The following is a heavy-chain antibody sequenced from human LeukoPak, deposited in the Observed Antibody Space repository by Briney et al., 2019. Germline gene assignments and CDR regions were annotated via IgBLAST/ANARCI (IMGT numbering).Heavy chain of an antibody. CDR3: ARVVNHGYSDY. CDR2: IFYTGST. CDR1: GFTFDDYA. J-gene: IGHJ4*02. V-gene: IGHV4-59*01. D-gene: IGHD4-17*01. Sequence: GSLRLSCAASGFTFDDYAMHWVRQPPGKGLEWIGYIFYTGSTNYNPSLQSRVTILLDTSKNQFSLKLSSVSAADTAVYYCARVVNHGYSDYWGQGTLVTVSS.